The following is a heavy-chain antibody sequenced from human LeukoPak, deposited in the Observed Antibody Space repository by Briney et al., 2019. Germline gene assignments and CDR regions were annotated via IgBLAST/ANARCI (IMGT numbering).Heavy chain of an antibody. J-gene: IGHJ4*02. D-gene: IGHD6-13*01. V-gene: IGHV3-7*03. CDR1: GFTFSDYY. CDR2: IKQDGSEK. CDR3: ARDSPFIAAAGTGFDY. Sequence: PGGSLRLSCAASGFTFSDYYMSWIRQAPGKGLEWVANIKQDGSEKYYVDSVKGRFTISRDNAKNSLYLQMNSLRAEDTAVYYCARDSPFIAAAGTGFDYWGQGTLVTVSS.